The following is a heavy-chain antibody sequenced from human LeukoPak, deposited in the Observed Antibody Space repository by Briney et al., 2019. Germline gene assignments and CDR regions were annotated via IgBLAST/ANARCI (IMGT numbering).Heavy chain of an antibody. V-gene: IGHV4-34*01. Sequence: SETLSLTCAVYGGSFSGYYWSWIRQPPGKGLEWIGEINHSGSTNYNPSLKSRVTISVDTSKNRFSLKLSSVTAADTAVYYCARGVPSDYWGQGTLVTVSS. D-gene: IGHD6-6*01. CDR2: INHSGST. CDR1: GGSFSGYY. J-gene: IGHJ4*02. CDR3: ARGVPSDY.